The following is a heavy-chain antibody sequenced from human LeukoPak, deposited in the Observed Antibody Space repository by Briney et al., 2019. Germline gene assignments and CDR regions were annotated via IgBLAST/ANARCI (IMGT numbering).Heavy chain of an antibody. CDR3: AKGYGSGSYYPIDYFDY. Sequence: PGGSLRLSCAASGFTFSSYAMSWVLQAPGKGLEWVSAISGSGGSTYYADSVKGRFTISRDNSKNTLYLQMNSLRAEDTAVYYCAKGYGSGSYYPIDYFDYWGQGTLVTVSS. J-gene: IGHJ4*02. V-gene: IGHV3-23*01. CDR2: ISGSGGST. CDR1: GFTFSSYA. D-gene: IGHD3-10*01.